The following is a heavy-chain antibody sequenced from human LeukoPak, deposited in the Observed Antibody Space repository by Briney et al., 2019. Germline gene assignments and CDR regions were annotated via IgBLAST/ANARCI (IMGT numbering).Heavy chain of an antibody. CDR1: GYTFTGYY. J-gene: IGHJ4*02. D-gene: IGHD3-3*01. CDR2: INPNSGGT. Sequence: ASVKVSCKASGYTFTGYYMHWVRQAPGQGLEWKGWINPNSGGTNYAQKFQGRVTMTRDTSISTAYMELSRLRSDDTAVYYCARGDVLRFLELDYWGQGTLVTVSS. V-gene: IGHV1-2*02. CDR3: ARGDVLRFLELDY.